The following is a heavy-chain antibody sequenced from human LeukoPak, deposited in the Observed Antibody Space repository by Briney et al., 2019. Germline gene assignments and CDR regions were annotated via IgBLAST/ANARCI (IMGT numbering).Heavy chain of an antibody. J-gene: IGHJ4*02. D-gene: IGHD5-18*01. Sequence: GGTLRLSCAASGFSFSSYGMTWVRQAPGKGLEWVSVISGAGRSIYYADSVKGRFTISRDNSKNTLYLQMNSLRAEDTAVYYCAKAIGGSWIQLWSQIDYWGQGTLVTVSS. V-gene: IGHV3-23*01. CDR3: AKAIGGSWIQLWSQIDY. CDR2: ISGAGRSI. CDR1: GFSFSSYG.